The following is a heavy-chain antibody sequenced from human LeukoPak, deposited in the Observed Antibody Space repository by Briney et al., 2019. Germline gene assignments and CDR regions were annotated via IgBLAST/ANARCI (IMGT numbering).Heavy chain of an antibody. CDR2: ISYDGSNK. CDR3: AKIGVATTDYYYYMDV. D-gene: IGHD5-12*01. Sequence: GGSLRLSCAASGFTFSSYGMHWVRQAPGKGLEWVAVISYDGSNKYYADSVKGRFTISRDNSKNTLCLQMNSLRAEDTAVYYCAKIGVATTDYYYYMDVWGKGTTVTVSS. J-gene: IGHJ6*03. CDR1: GFTFSSYG. V-gene: IGHV3-30*18.